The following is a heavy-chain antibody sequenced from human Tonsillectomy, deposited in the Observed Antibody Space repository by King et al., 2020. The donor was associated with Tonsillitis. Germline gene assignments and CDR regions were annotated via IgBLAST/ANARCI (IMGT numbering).Heavy chain of an antibody. Sequence: VQLVESGGGVVQPGGSLRLSCAVSGFTFSNFGIHWVRQAPGKGLEGVAVISYDGSYKYYADPVKGRFTISRDNSNNTLHLQMNSLRVEDTAVYYCVRDGTYYYGSGSQRNFDYWGQGALVTVSS. D-gene: IGHD3-10*01. CDR2: ISYDGSYK. CDR3: VRDGTYYYGSGSQRNFDY. CDR1: GFTFSNFG. V-gene: IGHV3-30*03. J-gene: IGHJ4*02.